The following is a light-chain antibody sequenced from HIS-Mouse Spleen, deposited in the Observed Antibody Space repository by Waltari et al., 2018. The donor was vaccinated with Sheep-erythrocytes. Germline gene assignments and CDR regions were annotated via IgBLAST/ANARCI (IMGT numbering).Light chain of an antibody. V-gene: IGKV2-28*01. CDR2: LVS. Sequence: DIVMTQSPLSLPVTPGEPASISCRSSQSLLNSNGYNYLDWYLQKPGQSPQLLIYLVSIRASRVPDSFIVSGSGIDFSLKISSVEADDVGVYYYMQALQTPMFTFGPGTKVDIK. CDR1: QSLLNSNGYNY. CDR3: MQALQTPMFT. J-gene: IGKJ3*01.